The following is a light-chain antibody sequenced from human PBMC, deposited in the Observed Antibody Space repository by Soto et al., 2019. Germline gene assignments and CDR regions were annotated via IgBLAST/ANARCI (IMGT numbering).Light chain of an antibody. Sequence: DIHMTHSPSSRSSSIGDIFTMSCQASQNINIYLNWYQQKPGTAPKLLIYDASNLQTGVPSRFSASGSGTHFTFTITSLQPEDIATYFCQQFDNLPLTFGGGTKVDIK. CDR1: QNINIY. CDR3: QQFDNLPLT. J-gene: IGKJ4*01. V-gene: IGKV1-33*01. CDR2: DAS.